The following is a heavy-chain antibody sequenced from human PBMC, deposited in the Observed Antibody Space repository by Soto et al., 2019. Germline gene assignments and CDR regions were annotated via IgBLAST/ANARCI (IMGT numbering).Heavy chain of an antibody. J-gene: IGHJ3*02. CDR1: DDSITSGAYY. V-gene: IGHV4-39*07. CDR2: IQYRGST. CDR3: ARLRSISPNAQHLGAFDI. D-gene: IGHD2-8*01. Sequence: SETLSLTCTVSDDSITSGAYYWGLIRQPPGKGLEWIGTIQYRGSTYYNPSLKSRVTISVDTSKNQFSLKLSSVTAADTAVYYCARLRSISPNAQHLGAFDIWGQGTMVTVSS.